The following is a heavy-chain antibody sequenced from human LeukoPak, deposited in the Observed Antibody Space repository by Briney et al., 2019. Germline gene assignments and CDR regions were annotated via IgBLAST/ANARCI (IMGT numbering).Heavy chain of an antibody. CDR1: GFTFSGSA. V-gene: IGHV3-73*01. CDR3: TRHAPELPNMYYFDY. CDR2: IRSKANSYAT. D-gene: IGHD3-10*01. Sequence: GGSLRLSCAASGFTFSGSAMHWVPQASGKGLEWVGRIRSKANSYATAYAASVKGRFSIPRNDSKNTAYLQMNSLKTEDTAVYYCTRHAPELPNMYYFDYWGQGTLVTVSS. J-gene: IGHJ4*02.